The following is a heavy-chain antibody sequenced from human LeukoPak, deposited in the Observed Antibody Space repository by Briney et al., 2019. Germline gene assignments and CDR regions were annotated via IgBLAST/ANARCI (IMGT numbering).Heavy chain of an antibody. CDR3: ARQYYHTSGIFHVGAYDL. Sequence: PSQTLSLTCTVSGGSISSGGYYWSWIRQPPGKGLEWIGYIYHSGSTYYNPSLRSRVTISVDRSKNQFSLKLSSVTAADTAMYYCARQYYHTSGIFHVGAYDLWGQGTLVTVSS. CDR1: GGSISSGGYY. CDR2: IYHSGST. V-gene: IGHV4-30-2*01. J-gene: IGHJ4*02. D-gene: IGHD3-10*01.